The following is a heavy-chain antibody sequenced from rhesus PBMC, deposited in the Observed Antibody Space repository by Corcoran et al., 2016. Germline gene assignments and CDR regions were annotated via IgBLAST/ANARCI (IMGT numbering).Heavy chain of an antibody. CDR3: TREPLFITGTTYRFFDY. CDR1: GFTFSSFD. CDR2: ISYTGKTR. J-gene: IGHJ4*01. Sequence: EVQLVESGGGLVQPGGSLRLSCVASGFTFSSFDMSWVRQAPGKGLEWVSYISYTGKTRDYADSGKGRFTISRDNAKNSLSLQMSSLRAEDTAVYYCTREPLFITGTTYRFFDYWGQGVLVTVSS. D-gene: IGHD1-7*02. V-gene: IGHV3-136*01.